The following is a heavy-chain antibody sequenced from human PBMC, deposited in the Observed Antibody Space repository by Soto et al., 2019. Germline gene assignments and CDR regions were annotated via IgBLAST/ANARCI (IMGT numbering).Heavy chain of an antibody. Sequence: GVSLTLSCAASGFTFSLYAMIWVRPAPGKGLEWVSSVSSGSSYIYSADSLKGRFTISRDDAKNSLYLQMNSLRADDTAIYYCVRARATDSRPDYWGQGSLVTVS. CDR1: GFTFSLYA. CDR2: VSSGSSYI. D-gene: IGHD3-22*01. J-gene: IGHJ4*02. CDR3: VRARATDSRPDY. V-gene: IGHV3-21*01.